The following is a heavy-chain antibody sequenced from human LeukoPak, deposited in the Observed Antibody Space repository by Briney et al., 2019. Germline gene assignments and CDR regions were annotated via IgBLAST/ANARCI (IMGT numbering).Heavy chain of an antibody. J-gene: IGHJ4*02. CDR2: ISASSSTI. Sequence: GGSLRLSCAASGFTFGDYYMSWIRQAPGRGLEWIAYISASSSTILYPDSVSGRFTISRDNDNSSLYLQMNSLRAEDTAVYYCAKDPKPEHYGDPFDYWGQGTLVTVSS. D-gene: IGHD4/OR15-4a*01. CDR3: AKDPKPEHYGDPFDY. V-gene: IGHV3-11*04. CDR1: GFTFGDYY.